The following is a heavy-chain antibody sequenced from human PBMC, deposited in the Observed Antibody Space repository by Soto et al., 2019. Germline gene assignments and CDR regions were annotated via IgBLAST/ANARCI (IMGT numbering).Heavy chain of an antibody. CDR1: GFTFSSYG. J-gene: IGHJ4*02. CDR2: IWYDGSNK. CDR3: ARGGGGYYYFDY. V-gene: IGHV3-33*01. Sequence: QVQLVESGGGVVQPGRSVRLSCAASGFTFSSYGMHWVRQAPGKGLEWVAVIWYDGSNKYYADSVKGRFTISRDNSKNTLYLQMNSLRAEDTAVYYCARGGGGYYYFDYWGQGTLVTVSS. D-gene: IGHD3-22*01.